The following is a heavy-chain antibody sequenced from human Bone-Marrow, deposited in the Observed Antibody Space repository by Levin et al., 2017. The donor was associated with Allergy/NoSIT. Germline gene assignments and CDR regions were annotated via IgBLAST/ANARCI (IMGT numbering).Heavy chain of an antibody. V-gene: IGHV4-30-4*01. CDR1: GTSINSGDHY. CDR2: IYYSGTT. D-gene: IGHD3-16*02. J-gene: IGHJ4*02. CDR3: ARVGLLYDYIWGSYRSLYYHDY. Sequence: SETLSLTCTVSGTSINSGDHYWSWIRQPPGKGLEWIGYIYYSGTTYYNPSLRSRFTISIDTSKNQFSLKLISVTAADTAVYYCARVGLLYDYIWGSYRSLYYHDYWGQGTLVTVSS.